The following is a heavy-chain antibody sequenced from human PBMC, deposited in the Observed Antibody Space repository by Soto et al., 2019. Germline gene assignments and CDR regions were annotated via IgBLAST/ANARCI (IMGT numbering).Heavy chain of an antibody. CDR1: GYTFTSYY. J-gene: IGHJ4*02. Sequence: ASVKVSCKASGYTFTSYYMHWVRQAPGQGLEWMGIINPSGGSTSYAQKFQGRVTMTRDTSTSTVYMELSSLRSDDTAVYYCTRSAVRPSGGLIGPFDYWGQGTVVTVSS. V-gene: IGHV1-46*01. CDR3: TRSAVRPSGGLIGPFDY. CDR2: INPSGGST. D-gene: IGHD3-16*02.